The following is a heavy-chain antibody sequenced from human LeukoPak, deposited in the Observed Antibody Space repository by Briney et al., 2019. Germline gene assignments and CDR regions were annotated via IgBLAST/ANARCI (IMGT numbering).Heavy chain of an antibody. CDR2: ISSSGSTI. J-gene: IGHJ4*02. CDR1: GFTFSDYY. CDR3: ARVSLPVYSNYYFDY. D-gene: IGHD4-11*01. V-gene: IGHV3-11*01. Sequence: GGSPRLSCAASGFTFSDYYMSWIRQAPGKGLEWVSYISSSGSTIYYADSVKGRFTISRDNAKNSLYLQMNSLRAEDTAVYYCARVSLPVYSNYYFDYWGQGTLVTVSS.